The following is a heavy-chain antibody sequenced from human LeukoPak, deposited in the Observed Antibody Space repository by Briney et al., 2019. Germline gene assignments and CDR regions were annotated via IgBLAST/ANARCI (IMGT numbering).Heavy chain of an antibody. CDR3: ARKEGSFPSYYCGMDV. J-gene: IGHJ6*02. CDR2: ISSSGSTI. CDR1: GFTFSDYY. Sequence: PGGSLRLSRAASGFTFSDYYMSWIRQAPGKGLEWVSYISSSGSTIYYADSVKGRFTISRDNAKNSLYLQMNSLRAEDTAVYYCARKEGSFPSYYCGMDVWGQGTTVTVSS. D-gene: IGHD6-13*01. V-gene: IGHV3-11*01.